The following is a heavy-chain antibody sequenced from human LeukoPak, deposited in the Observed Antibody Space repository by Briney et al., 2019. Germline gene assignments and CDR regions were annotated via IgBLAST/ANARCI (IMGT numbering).Heavy chain of an antibody. Sequence: GASVKVSCKASGYTLTGYYMHWVRQAPGQGLEWMGRINPNSGGTNYAQKFQGRVTMTRDTSISTAYMELSRLRSDDTAVYYCARGPPSRIFGVDYYGMDVWGQGTTVTVSS. CDR2: INPNSGGT. V-gene: IGHV1-2*06. CDR3: ARGPPSRIFGVDYYGMDV. D-gene: IGHD3-3*01. J-gene: IGHJ6*02. CDR1: GYTLTGYY.